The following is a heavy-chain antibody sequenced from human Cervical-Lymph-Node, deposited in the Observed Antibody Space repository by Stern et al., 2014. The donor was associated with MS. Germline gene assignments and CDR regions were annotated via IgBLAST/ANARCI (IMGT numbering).Heavy chain of an antibody. D-gene: IGHD5-18*01. CDR3: ATDITATGFYYYGMDV. Sequence: VQLVQSGAEVKKPGASVRVSCKASGYTFSDKYMQWVRQAPGQGLEWMGWIHPHTGGTNYAQQFRGRVTMTRDPSISTAYMDLNSLRSDDTAVYYCATDITATGFYYYGMDVWGQGTTVTVSS. CDR2: IHPHTGGT. CDR1: GYTFSDKY. V-gene: IGHV1-2*02. J-gene: IGHJ6*02.